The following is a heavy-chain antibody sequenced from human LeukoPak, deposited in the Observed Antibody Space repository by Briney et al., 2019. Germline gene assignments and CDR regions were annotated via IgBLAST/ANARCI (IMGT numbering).Heavy chain of an antibody. V-gene: IGHV5-51*01. J-gene: IGHJ5*02. D-gene: IGHD1-7*01. Sequence: GESLKISCKGSGYTFSTYWIAWVRQMPGKGLELMGIIYPGDSETRYRPSFQGQVTFSADKSINSAYLQWSSLKASDTAVYFCARQLGTSSFDPWGQGTLVTVSS. CDR3: ARQLGTSSFDP. CDR2: IYPGDSET. CDR1: GYTFSTYW.